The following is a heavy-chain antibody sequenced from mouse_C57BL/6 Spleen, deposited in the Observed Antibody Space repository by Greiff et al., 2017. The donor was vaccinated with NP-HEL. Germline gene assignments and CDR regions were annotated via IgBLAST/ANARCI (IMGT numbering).Heavy chain of an antibody. V-gene: IGHV14-4*01. CDR3: TRSSMGFAY. CDR1: GFNIKDDY. CDR2: IDPENGNT. J-gene: IGHJ3*01. Sequence: VQLQQSGAELVRPGASVKLSCTASGFNIKDDYMHWVKQRPEQGLEWIGWIDPENGNTEYASKFQGKATITADTSSNTAYLQLSSLTSEDTAVYYGTRSSMGFAYWGQGTLVTVSA.